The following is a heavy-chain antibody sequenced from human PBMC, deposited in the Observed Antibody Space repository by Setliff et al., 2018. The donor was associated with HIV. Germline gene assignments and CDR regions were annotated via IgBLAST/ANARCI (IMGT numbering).Heavy chain of an antibody. J-gene: IGHJ6*03. V-gene: IGHV3-23*01. CDR3: DV. D-gene: IGHD2-15*01. Sequence: GGSLRLSCAASGFIFTSTAMNWVRQAPGRGLQWVASVSSTGRSTYYADSVQGRFTISRDNSKGILYCAKAVVPTSYYYYYYMDVWGKGTTVTVSS. CDR2: VSSTGRST. CDR1: GFIFTSTA.